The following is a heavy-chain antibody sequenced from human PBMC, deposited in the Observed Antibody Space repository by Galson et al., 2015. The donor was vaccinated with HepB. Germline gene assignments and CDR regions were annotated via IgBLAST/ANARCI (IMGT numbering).Heavy chain of an antibody. D-gene: IGHD3-10*01. V-gene: IGHV3-30*19. CDR2: ILYDGIQK. CDR3: ATEGFYGSGTTRATGNAMDV. CDR1: GFTFSSYG. Sequence: SLRLSCAASGFTFSSYGMHWVRQAPGKGLEWVAVILYDGIQKFYADPVKGRFLISRDNSKNTLDLQMNSLRVEDTAVYYCATEGFYGSGTTRATGNAMDVWGQGTTVIVSS. J-gene: IGHJ6*02.